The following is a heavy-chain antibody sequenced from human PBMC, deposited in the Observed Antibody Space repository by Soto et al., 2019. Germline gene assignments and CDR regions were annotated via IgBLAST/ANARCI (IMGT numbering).Heavy chain of an antibody. J-gene: IGHJ3*02. Sequence: SETLSLTCAVSGVSVSSGGHYWSWLRQHPGKGLEWIGYMYFSGSTSYNPSLKSRVTISLESSKNQFSLKLSSVTAAXTAVXYCQRSPSSHLFQIWGQVTXVTVSS. CDR2: MYFSGST. CDR1: GVSVSSGGHY. D-gene: IGHD6-25*01. V-gene: IGHV4-31*11. CDR3: QRSPSSHLFQI.